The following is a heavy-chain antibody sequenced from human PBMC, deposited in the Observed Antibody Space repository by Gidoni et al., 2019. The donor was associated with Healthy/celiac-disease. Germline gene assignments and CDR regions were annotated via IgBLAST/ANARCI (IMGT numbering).Heavy chain of an antibody. CDR2: INPNSGGT. D-gene: IGHD4-4*01. J-gene: IGHJ6*02. CDR1: GYTFTGYY. CDR3: ARARGMTTVTTGAFSLLDGMDV. V-gene: IGHV1-2*02. Sequence: QAQLVQSGAEVTKPGASVKVSCQASGYTFTGYYMPCVRQAPGQGLEWMGWINPNSGGTNYAQKFQGRVTMTRDTSISTAYMELSRLRSDDTAVYYCARARGMTTVTTGAFSLLDGMDVWGQGTTVTVSS.